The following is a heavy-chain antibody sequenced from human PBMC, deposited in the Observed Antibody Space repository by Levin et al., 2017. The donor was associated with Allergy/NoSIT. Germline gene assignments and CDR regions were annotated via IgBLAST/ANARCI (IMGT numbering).Heavy chain of an antibody. J-gene: IGHJ6*02. D-gene: IGHD3-22*01. CDR2: INHSGST. V-gene: IGHV4-34*01. CDR3: ASLRLGGYYLASYYYYGMDV. CDR1: GGSFSGYY. Sequence: SETLSLTCAVYGGSFSGYYWSWIRQPPGKGLEWIGEINHSGSTNYNPSLKSRVTISVDTSKNQFSLKLSSVTAADTAVYYCASLRLGGYYLASYYYYGMDVWGQGTTVTVSS.